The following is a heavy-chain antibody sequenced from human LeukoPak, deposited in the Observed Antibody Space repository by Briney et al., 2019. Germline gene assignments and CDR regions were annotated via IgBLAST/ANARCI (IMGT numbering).Heavy chain of an antibody. D-gene: IGHD6-13*01. CDR3: ARRGDSSSWFPFDI. Sequence: SETLSLTCTVSGGCISSYYWSWIRQPPGKGLEWIGYIYYSGSTNYNPSLKSRVTISVDTSKNQFSLKLSSVTAADTAVYYCARRGDSSSWFPFDIWGQGTMVTVSS. CDR1: GGCISSYY. J-gene: IGHJ3*02. V-gene: IGHV4-59*08. CDR2: IYYSGST.